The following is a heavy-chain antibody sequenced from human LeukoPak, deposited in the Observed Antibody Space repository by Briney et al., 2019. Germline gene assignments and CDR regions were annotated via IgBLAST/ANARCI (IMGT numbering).Heavy chain of an antibody. D-gene: IGHD6-13*01. CDR1: GFTFSNYA. J-gene: IGHJ4*02. CDR2: ISSDGGT. V-gene: IGHV3-23*01. CDR3: AKEIAAIGLPAVDY. Sequence: GGSLRLSCAASGFTFSNYAMSWARQAPGKGLEWVSGISSDGGTFYPDSVKGRFTISRDKFKNTLYLQMNSLGAADTAIYYCAKEIAAIGLPAVDYWGQGTLVTVSS.